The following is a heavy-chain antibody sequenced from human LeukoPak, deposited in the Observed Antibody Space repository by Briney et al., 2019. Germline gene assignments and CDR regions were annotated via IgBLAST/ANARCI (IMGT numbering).Heavy chain of an antibody. CDR1: GGSISSVSYY. CDR3: ARGNRPQRVVIILNKTNWFDP. D-gene: IGHD3-3*01. V-gene: IGHV4-39*07. Sequence: KSSETLSLTCTVSGGSISSVSYYWGWIRQPPGKGLEWIGSIYYSGSTYYNPSLKSRVTISVDTSRNQFSLKLSSVTAADTAVYYCARGNRPQRVVIILNKTNWFDPWGQGTLVTVSS. CDR2: IYYSGST. J-gene: IGHJ5*02.